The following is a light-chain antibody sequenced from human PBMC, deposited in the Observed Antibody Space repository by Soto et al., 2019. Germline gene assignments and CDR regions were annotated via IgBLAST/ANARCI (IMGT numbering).Light chain of an antibody. Sequence: IQMTHSPSTRSASIGDRGTITCRASQSINNRSAWYQQMPGKAPNLLIYDASTLESGVPSRFRGSGSATEFPLTISGLQPDDFATYYCQQFIDGWTGGQGTKVDIK. CDR1: QSINNR. CDR2: DAS. CDR3: QQFIDGWT. V-gene: IGKV1-5*01. J-gene: IGKJ1*01.